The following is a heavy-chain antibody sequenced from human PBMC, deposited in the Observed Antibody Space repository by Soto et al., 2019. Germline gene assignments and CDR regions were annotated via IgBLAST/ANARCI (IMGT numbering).Heavy chain of an antibody. D-gene: IGHD5-12*01. J-gene: IGHJ3*02. CDR3: ARAWGGYEAFDI. V-gene: IGHV3-30-3*01. CDR1: GFTFSSYA. CDR2: ISYDGSNK. Sequence: RRLSCAASGFTFSSYAMHWVRQAPGKGLEWVAVISYDGSNKYYADSVKGRFTISRDNSKNTLYLQMNSLRAEDTAVYYCARAWGGYEAFDIWGQGTMVTVSS.